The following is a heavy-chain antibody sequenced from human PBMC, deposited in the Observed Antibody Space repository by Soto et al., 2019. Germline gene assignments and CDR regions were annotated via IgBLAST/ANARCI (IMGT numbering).Heavy chain of an antibody. V-gene: IGHV4-30-4*01. Sequence: QVQLQESGPGLVKPSQTLSFTCTVSGGSISSGDYYWSWIRQPPGKGLERIGYIHYSGSTYYNPSLHSRVTHSVDTSQNQFSLKLSSVTAADTAVYYCARGPEDFDYWGQGTLVTVSS. CDR2: IHYSGST. CDR3: ARGPEDFDY. J-gene: IGHJ4*02. CDR1: GGSISSGDYY.